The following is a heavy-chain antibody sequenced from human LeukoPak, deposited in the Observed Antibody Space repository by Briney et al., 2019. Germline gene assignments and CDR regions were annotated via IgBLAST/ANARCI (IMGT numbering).Heavy chain of an antibody. V-gene: IGHV3-23*01. CDR1: EFAFSTYA. D-gene: IGHD6-6*01. CDR2: ISGSGSGT. Sequence: GGSLRLSCAASEFAFSTYAMSWVRQAPGKGLEWVLAISGSGSGTYYADSVKGRFTISRDNSKNTLYVQMNSLGAEDTAVYYCAKWKYSSSGLDDYWGQGTLVTVSS. J-gene: IGHJ4*02. CDR3: AKWKYSSSGLDDY.